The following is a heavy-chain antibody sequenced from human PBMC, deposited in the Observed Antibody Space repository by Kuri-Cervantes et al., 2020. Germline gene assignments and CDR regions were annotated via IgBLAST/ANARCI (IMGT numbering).Heavy chain of an antibody. CDR2: VYYSGDS. J-gene: IGHJ6*03. CDR1: GGSITNADYY. V-gene: IGHV4-30-4*08. Sequence: SETLSLTCTVSGGSITNADYYWSWIRQPPGKGLEWIGYVYYSGDSYYNPSLKIRVTISLDTSKNQFSLKVSSVTAADTAVYYCAREHNDDYPYYYMDVWGKGTTVTVSS. CDR3: AREHNDDYPYYYMDV. D-gene: IGHD1-1*01.